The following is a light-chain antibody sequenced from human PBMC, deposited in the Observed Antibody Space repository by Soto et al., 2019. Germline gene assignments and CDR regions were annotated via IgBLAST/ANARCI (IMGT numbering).Light chain of an antibody. J-gene: IGKJ1*01. CDR3: QRRHRT. V-gene: IGKV1-39*01. CDR2: STS. Sequence: DIQMTQSPSSLSASVGDRVTITCRASQSITCFNWYQQKPGKAPTLLIYSTSNLQSGVPSRCSGGGSVTDFTLTISSLQPEDFSSYYCQRRHRTFGRGTKVEIK. CDR1: QSITC.